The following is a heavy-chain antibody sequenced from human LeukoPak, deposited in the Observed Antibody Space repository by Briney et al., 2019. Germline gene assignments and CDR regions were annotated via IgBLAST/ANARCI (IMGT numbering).Heavy chain of an antibody. CDR3: ARGKWELLTY. CDR2: ISSSSSTI. D-gene: IGHD1-26*01. Sequence: PGGSLRLSCAASGFTFSSYSMNWVRQAPGKGLEWVSYISSSSSTIYYVDSVKGRFTISRDNAKNSLYLQMNSLRAEDTAVYYCARGKWELLTYWGQGTLVTVSS. CDR1: GFTFSSYS. V-gene: IGHV3-48*04. J-gene: IGHJ4*02.